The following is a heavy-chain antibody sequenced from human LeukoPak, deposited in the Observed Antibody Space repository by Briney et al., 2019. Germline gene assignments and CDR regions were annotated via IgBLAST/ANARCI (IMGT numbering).Heavy chain of an antibody. Sequence: SSVKVSCKASGGSFRSSAISWVRQAPGQGLEWMGGVIPVFAATHYAQRFQGRVTITSDESTSTAYMELNSLRSEDTAVYYCARDMDSSSWYGFYFQHWGQGTLVTVSS. CDR1: GGSFRSSA. D-gene: IGHD6-13*01. J-gene: IGHJ1*01. CDR3: ARDMDSSSWYGFYFQH. V-gene: IGHV1-69*01. CDR2: VIPVFAAT.